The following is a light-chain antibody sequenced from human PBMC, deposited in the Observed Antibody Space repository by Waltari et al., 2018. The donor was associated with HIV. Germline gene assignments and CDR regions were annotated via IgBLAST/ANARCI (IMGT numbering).Light chain of an antibody. J-gene: IGLJ2*01. CDR3: SSYTSSSTRV. CDR1: SSDVGGYNY. V-gene: IGLV2-14*03. Sequence: QSALTQPASVSGSPGQSITISCTGTSSDVGGYNYVSWYPQHPGKAPKLMIYDVSNRTSGVSKRCSGSKAGNTACLTISGLQAEDEADYYCSSYTSSSTRVFGGGTKLTVL. CDR2: DVS.